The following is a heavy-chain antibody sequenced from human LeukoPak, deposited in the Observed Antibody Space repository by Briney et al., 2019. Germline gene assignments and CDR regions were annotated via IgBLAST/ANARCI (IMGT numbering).Heavy chain of an antibody. CDR2: IYYSGST. CDR1: GGSISSNY. J-gene: IGHJ4*02. CDR3: ARGSGSGSPPWY. Sequence: SETLSLTCTLSGGSISSNYWSWSRPPPGNGLEWIGYIYYSGSTNYNPSLKSRATISVDTSKTQFSLNLSSVTTADTAVYYCARGSGSGSPPWYWGQGTLVTVSS. V-gene: IGHV4-59*01. D-gene: IGHD3-10*01.